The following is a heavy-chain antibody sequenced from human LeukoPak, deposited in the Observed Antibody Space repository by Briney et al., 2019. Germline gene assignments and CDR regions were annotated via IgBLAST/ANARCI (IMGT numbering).Heavy chain of an antibody. CDR1: GFTFSSYS. CDR3: AKVGDFWSGYYENLDY. D-gene: IGHD3-3*01. V-gene: IGHV3-48*01. Sequence: GGSLRLSCAASGFTFSSYSMNWVRQAPGKGLEWVSYISTGSSTIYYADSVKGRFTISRDNSKNTLYLQMNSLRAEDTAVYYCAKVGDFWSGYYENLDYWGQGTLVTVSS. CDR2: ISTGSSTI. J-gene: IGHJ4*02.